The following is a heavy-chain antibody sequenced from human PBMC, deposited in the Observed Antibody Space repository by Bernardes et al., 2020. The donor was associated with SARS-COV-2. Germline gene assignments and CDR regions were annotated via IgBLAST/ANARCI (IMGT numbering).Heavy chain of an antibody. V-gene: IGHV1-2*02. Sequence: ASVKVSCKASGYTFTGYYMHWVRQAPGQGLEWMGWINPNSGGTNYAQKFQGRVTMTRDTSISTAYMELSRLRSDDTAVYYCARDTSIAAPDLDYWGQGTLVTVSS. CDR1: GYTFTGYY. D-gene: IGHD6-25*01. CDR3: ARDTSIAAPDLDY. J-gene: IGHJ4*02. CDR2: INPNSGGT.